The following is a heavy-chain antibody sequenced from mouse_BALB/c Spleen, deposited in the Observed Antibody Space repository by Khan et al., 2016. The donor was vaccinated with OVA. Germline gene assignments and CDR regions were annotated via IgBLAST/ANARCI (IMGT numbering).Heavy chain of an antibody. CDR1: GFSLTTYG. J-gene: IGHJ3*01. CDR2: IWSGGST. D-gene: IGHD2-4*01. CDR3: ARNYDYDEGLAY. Sequence: VQLVESGPGLVQPSQSLSITCTVSGFSLTTYGVHWVRRSPGKGLEWLGVIWSGGSTDYDAAFISRLSISKDSSKSQVFFKMTSLQVNDTAIYYCARNYDYDEGLAYWGQGTLVTVSA. V-gene: IGHV2-2*02.